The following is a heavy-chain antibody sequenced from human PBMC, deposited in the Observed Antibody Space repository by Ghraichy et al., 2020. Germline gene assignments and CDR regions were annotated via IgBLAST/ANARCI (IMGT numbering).Heavy chain of an antibody. CDR1: GFTFSSYS. J-gene: IGHJ4*02. D-gene: IGHD2-2*01. CDR2: ISSSSSYI. V-gene: IGHV3-21*01. Sequence: GESLNISCAASGFTFSSYSMNWVRQAPGKGLEWVSSISSSSSYIYYADSVKGRFTISRDNAKNSLYLQMNSLRAEDTAVYYCAREGWVPAAIRGSHFDYWGQGTLVTVSS. CDR3: AREGWVPAAIRGSHFDY.